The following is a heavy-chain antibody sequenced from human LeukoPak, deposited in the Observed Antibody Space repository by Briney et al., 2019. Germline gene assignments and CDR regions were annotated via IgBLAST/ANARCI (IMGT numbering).Heavy chain of an antibody. CDR2: ISVSGSST. J-gene: IGHJ4*02. CDR1: GFTISKYG. V-gene: IGHV3-23*01. D-gene: IGHD1-26*01. Sequence: QTGGSLRLSCADSGFTISKYGMSWVRQAPGKGLEWVSGISVSGSSTYYADSVRGRLTISRDNSKNTLYMQMSSLRAEDTAVYYCAKDRDGGATTTAKGFDCWGQGTMVTVSS. CDR3: AKDRDGGATTTAKGFDC.